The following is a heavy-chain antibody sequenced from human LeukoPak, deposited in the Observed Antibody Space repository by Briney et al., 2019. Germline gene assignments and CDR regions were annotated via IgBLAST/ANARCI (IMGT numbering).Heavy chain of an antibody. CDR3: ARPYSSGWQDAFDI. CDR1: GFTFSDYY. CDR2: ISSSGSTI. D-gene: IGHD6-19*01. J-gene: IGHJ3*02. V-gene: IGHV3-11*04. Sequence: GGSLRLSCAASGFTFSDYYMSWIRQAPGKGLEWVSYISSSGSTIYYADSVKGRFTISRDNAKNSLYLQMNSLRAEDTAVYYCARPYSSGWQDAFDIWGQGTMVTVSS.